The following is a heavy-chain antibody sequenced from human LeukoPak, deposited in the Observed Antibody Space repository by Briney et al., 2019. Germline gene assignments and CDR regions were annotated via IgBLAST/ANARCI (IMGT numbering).Heavy chain of an antibody. D-gene: IGHD1-26*01. Sequence: PPGGSLRLSCAASGFTFSSYAMHWVRQAPGKGLEWVAVISYDGSNKYYADSVKGRFTISRDNSKNTLYLQMNSLRAEDTAVYYCARDPGGIVGAIYFDYWGQGTLVTVSS. CDR2: ISYDGSNK. CDR3: ARDPGGIVGAIYFDY. CDR1: GFTFSSYA. V-gene: IGHV3-30-3*01. J-gene: IGHJ4*02.